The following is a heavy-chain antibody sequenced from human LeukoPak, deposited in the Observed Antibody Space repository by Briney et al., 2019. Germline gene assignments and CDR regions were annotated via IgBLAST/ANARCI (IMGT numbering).Heavy chain of an antibody. CDR1: GFTFNNYW. J-gene: IGHJ4*02. Sequence: GGSLRLSRAASGFTFNNYWMTWVRQAPGQGLEWVANIKQDGNEKYYVDSVKGRFTISRDNAKNSLYLQMNSLRAEDTAVYYCARDLYATWHQYYFDYWGQGTLVTVSS. CDR2: IKQDGNEK. V-gene: IGHV3-7*03. D-gene: IGHD3-16*01. CDR3: ARDLYATWHQYYFDY.